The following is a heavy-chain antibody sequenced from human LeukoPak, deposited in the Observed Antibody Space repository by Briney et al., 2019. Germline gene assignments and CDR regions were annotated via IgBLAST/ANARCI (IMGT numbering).Heavy chain of an antibody. V-gene: IGHV4-59*01. Sequence: SETLSLTCTVSGGSIRSYYWGWVRQPPGKGLEYIGHIYYTGSTDYNPSLKSRVTMSLDTSKNQFSLKLSSVTAADTAVYSCARFSAHQLRSGYYYYMDVWGKGTTVTVSS. J-gene: IGHJ6*03. CDR3: ARFSAHQLRSGYYYYMDV. D-gene: IGHD2-2*01. CDR1: GGSIRSYY. CDR2: IYYTGST.